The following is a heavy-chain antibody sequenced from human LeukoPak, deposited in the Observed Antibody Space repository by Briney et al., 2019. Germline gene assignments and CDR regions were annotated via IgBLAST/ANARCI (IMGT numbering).Heavy chain of an antibody. CDR1: GFTFSSYA. J-gene: IGHJ4*02. D-gene: IGHD3-22*01. V-gene: IGHV3-21*01. CDR2: ITSSSSDI. CDR3: ARVFWETVNTGYYSDF. Sequence: GGSLRLSCAASGFTFSSYAMIWVRQAPGKGLEWISSITSSSSDIFYADSVRGRFTISRDNANNALHLQMNSLRAEDTAVYYCARVFWETVNTGYYSDFWGQGTLVTVSS.